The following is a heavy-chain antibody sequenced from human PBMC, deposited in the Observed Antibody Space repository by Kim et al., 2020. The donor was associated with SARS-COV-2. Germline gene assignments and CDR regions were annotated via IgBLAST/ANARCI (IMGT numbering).Heavy chain of an antibody. Sequence: GGSLRLSCAASGFTFSSYWMSWVRQAPGKGLEWVAKIKQDGSEKYYVDSVKGRFTISRDNAKNSLYLQMNSLSAEDTAVYYCARNYYGSGSYYYRFGFDIWGQGTMVTVSS. V-gene: IGHV3-7*01. CDR2: IKQDGSEK. D-gene: IGHD3-10*01. CDR1: GFTFSSYW. J-gene: IGHJ3*02. CDR3: ARNYYGSGSYYYRFGFDI.